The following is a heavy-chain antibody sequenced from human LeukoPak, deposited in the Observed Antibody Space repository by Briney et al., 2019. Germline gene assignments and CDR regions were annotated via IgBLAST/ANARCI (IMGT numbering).Heavy chain of an antibody. CDR1: GYIFSDYY. CDR3: ARVSQDNNATPFDH. CDR2: INPNNGVT. J-gene: IGHJ4*02. Sequence: ASVKVSCKASGYIFSDYYMHWVRQAPGRGLEWMGRINPNNGVTEYAQKFQGRVSMTRDTSISTFYMEVRRLRSDDTAIYYCARVSQDNNATPFDHWGRGTLVTVSS. V-gene: IGHV1-2*06. D-gene: IGHD1/OR15-1a*01.